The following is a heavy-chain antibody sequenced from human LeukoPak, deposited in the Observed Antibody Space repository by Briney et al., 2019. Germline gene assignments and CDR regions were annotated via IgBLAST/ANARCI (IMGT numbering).Heavy chain of an antibody. CDR2: IYHSGRT. CDR1: GYSISSGYY. CDR3: ARGPFNDYSGSYPTTIYYFDY. V-gene: IGHV4-38-2*02. D-gene: IGHD1-26*01. Sequence: SETLSLTCTVSGYSISSGYYWGWIRQPPGKGLEWIGIIYHSGRTDYNPSLKSRVTISEDTSKNQFSLKLSSVTAADTAVYYCARGPFNDYSGSYPTTIYYFDYWGQGTLVTVSS. J-gene: IGHJ4*02.